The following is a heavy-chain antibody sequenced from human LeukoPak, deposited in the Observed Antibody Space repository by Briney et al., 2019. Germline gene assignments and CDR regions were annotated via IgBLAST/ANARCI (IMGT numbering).Heavy chain of an antibody. CDR2: IRYDGSNK. CDR3: ARDPSFYYGSGSSL. Sequence: GGSLRLSCAASGFTFSSYGMHWVRQAPGKGLEWVAFIRYDGSNKYYADSVKGRFTISRDNAKNSLYLQMNSLRAEDTAVYYCARDPSFYYGSGSSLWGQGTMVTVSS. D-gene: IGHD3-10*01. CDR1: GFTFSSYG. J-gene: IGHJ3*01. V-gene: IGHV3-30*02.